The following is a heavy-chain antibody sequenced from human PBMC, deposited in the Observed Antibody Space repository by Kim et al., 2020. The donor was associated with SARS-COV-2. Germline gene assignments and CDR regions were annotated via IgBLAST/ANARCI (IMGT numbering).Heavy chain of an antibody. V-gene: IGHV3-13*01. CDR3: ARGTITYYDGSGRYSLHY. CDR1: GFTFSSYD. D-gene: IGHD3-10*01. CDR2: IGTAGDT. J-gene: IGHJ4*01. Sequence: GGSLRLSCAASGFTFSSYDMHWVRQATGKGLEWVSAIGTAGDTYYPGSVKGRFTITRENAKNSLYLQMNSLRAGDTAGYYCARGTITYYDGSGRYSLHYWGRGTLVTVSS.